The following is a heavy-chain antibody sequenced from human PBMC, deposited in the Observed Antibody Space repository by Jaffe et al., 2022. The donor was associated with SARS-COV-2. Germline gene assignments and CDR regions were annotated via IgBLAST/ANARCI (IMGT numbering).Heavy chain of an antibody. V-gene: IGHV4-61*02. CDR2: FYISGST. CDR3: ARSQRRGGYDWYFDL. J-gene: IGHJ2*01. Sequence: QVQLQESGPGLVKPSQTLSLTCTVSGGSISSGGYYWSWIRQPAGKGLEWIGRFYISGSTNYNPSLKSRVTILVDTSKNHFSLKLSSVTAADTAVYYCARSQRRGGYDWYFDLWGRGTLVTVSS. CDR1: GGSISSGGYY. D-gene: IGHD3-16*01.